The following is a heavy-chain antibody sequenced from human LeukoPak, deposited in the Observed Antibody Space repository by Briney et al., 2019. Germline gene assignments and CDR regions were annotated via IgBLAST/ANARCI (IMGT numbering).Heavy chain of an antibody. CDR2: INSDGSST. J-gene: IGHJ6*02. CDR3: ARDSGHYYGMDV. CDR1: GFTFSSYW. V-gene: IGHV3-74*01. Sequence: PGGSLRLSCAASGFTFSSYWMHWVRQAPGKGLVWVSRINSDGSSTSYADSVKGRFTISRNNAKNTLYLQMNSLRAEDTAVYYCARDSGHYYGMDVWGQGTTVTVSS.